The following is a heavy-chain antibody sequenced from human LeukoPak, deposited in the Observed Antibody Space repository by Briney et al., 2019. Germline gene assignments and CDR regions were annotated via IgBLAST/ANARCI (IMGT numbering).Heavy chain of an antibody. CDR3: AKDWKFYYVSGSFFPDN. CDR1: GFAFSSYA. Sequence: PGRSLRLSCAASGFAFSSYAVHWVRQAPGKGLECVAVISHDGSKKYYADFVKGRFTISRDNSKNTLYLYMNSLIPEDTAVYFCAKDWKFYYVSGSFFPDNWGQGTLVTVSS. V-gene: IGHV3-30-3*01. D-gene: IGHD3-10*01. J-gene: IGHJ4*02. CDR2: ISHDGSKK.